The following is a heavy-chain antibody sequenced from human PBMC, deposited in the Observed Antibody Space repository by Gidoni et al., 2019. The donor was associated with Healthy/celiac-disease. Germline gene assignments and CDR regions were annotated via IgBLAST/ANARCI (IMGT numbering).Heavy chain of an antibody. V-gene: IGHV3-9*01. J-gene: IGHJ4*02. Sequence: EVQLVESGGGLVQPGWSLRLPCAASGFTFDDYAMHWIRQAPGKGLEWVSGIGWNSGSIGYADSVKGRFSISRDNANNALYLQMSSLRAEDTALYYCAKDIGGPLDYWGQGTLVTVSS. D-gene: IGHD6-25*01. CDR2: IGWNSGSI. CDR1: GFTFDDYA. CDR3: AKDIGGPLDY.